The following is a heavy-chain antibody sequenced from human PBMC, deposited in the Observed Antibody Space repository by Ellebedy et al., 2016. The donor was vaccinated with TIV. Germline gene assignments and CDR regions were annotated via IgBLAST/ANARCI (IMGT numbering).Heavy chain of an antibody. Sequence: PGGSLRLSCAASGFTFSGFAIHFVRQASGKGREWVGRIRSKANNYATEYTASVKGRFTISRDDSKNTAYLQMNSLKADDTAVYYCTRPAATYYGMDVWGQGTTVTVSS. V-gene: IGHV3-73*01. CDR2: IRSKANNYAT. CDR3: TRPAATYYGMDV. J-gene: IGHJ6*02. D-gene: IGHD6-25*01. CDR1: GFTFSGFA.